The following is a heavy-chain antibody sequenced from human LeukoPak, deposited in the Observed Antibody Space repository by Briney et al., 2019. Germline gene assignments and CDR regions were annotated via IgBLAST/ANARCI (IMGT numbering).Heavy chain of an antibody. V-gene: IGHV3-53*01. CDR2: IYSGGNT. D-gene: IGHD2-21*01. Sequence: GGSLRLSCAASGFTVSSNYMSWVRQAAGKGLEVVSVIYSGGNTYYADSVKGRFTISRDSSKNTPYLQMNSLRAEDTAVYYCARGRPYFDYWGQGTLVTVSS. CDR1: GFTVSSNY. CDR3: ARGRPYFDY. J-gene: IGHJ4*02.